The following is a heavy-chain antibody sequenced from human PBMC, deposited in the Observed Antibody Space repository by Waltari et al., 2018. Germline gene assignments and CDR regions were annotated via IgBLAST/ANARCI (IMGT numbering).Heavy chain of an antibody. J-gene: IGHJ4*02. V-gene: IGHV1-2*02. CDR2: IGANSGGT. CDR1: GNTFSGYF. D-gene: IGHD5-12*01. Sequence: QVQLVQSGSEVKKPGASVKVSCKASGNTFSGYFFHWVRQAPGQGLEWRGVIGANSGGTSYAQQFQGRVTLTRDTSITPAYMDLSSLTSDDTAIYSCARDPPRSFGGYDSWGQGTLVTVSS. CDR3: ARDPPRSFGGYDS.